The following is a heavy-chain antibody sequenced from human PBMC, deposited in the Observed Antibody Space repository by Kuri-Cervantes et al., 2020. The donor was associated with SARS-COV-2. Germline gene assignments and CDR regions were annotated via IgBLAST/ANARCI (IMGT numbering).Heavy chain of an antibody. D-gene: IGHD3-10*01. V-gene: IGHV1-2*04. CDR2: INPNSGGT. CDR3: ARGMVRGIIQYYYYAMDV. Sequence: ASVKVSCKASGYTFTGYYMHWVRQAPGQGLEWMGWINPNSGGTNYAQKFQGWVTMTRDTSIGTAYMELSRLRSDDTAVYYCARGMVRGIIQYYYYAMDVWGQGTTVTVSS. CDR1: GYTFTGYY. J-gene: IGHJ6*02.